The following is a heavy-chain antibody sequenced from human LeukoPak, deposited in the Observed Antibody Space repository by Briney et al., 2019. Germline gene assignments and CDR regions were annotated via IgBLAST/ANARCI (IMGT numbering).Heavy chain of an antibody. D-gene: IGHD6-19*01. CDR3: ARERGVAGPEPFDY. Sequence: PSETLSLTCTVSGGSISSSSYYWGWIRQPPGKGLEWIGSIYYSGSTYYNPSLKSRVTISVDTSKNQFSLKLSFVTAADTAVYYCARERGVAGPEPFDYWGQGTLVTVSS. CDR2: IYYSGST. CDR1: GGSISSSSYY. V-gene: IGHV4-39*07. J-gene: IGHJ4*02.